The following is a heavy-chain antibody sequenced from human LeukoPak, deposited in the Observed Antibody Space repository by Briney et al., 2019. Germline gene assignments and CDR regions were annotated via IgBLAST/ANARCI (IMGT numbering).Heavy chain of an antibody. J-gene: IGHJ4*02. CDR1: GFTFSSYW. CDR2: IKQDGSEK. CDR3: AAARGGLLTFDY. Sequence: GGSLRLSCAASGFTFSSYWMSWVRQAPGKGLEWVANIKQDGSEKYYVDSVKGRFTISRDNAKNSLYLQMNSLRSEDTAVYYCAAARGGLLTFDYWGQGTLVTVSS. D-gene: IGHD3-16*01. V-gene: IGHV3-7*03.